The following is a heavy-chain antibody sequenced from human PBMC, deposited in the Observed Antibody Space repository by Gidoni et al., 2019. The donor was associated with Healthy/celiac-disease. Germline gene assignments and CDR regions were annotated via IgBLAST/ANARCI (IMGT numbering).Heavy chain of an antibody. CDR1: GFTFSSYG. Sequence: QVQLVDSGGGVVQPGRFLRLSCAASGFTFSSYGMHLVRQAPGQGVEWVAVISYDGSNKYDADPVKGRFTITRDNSKNTLYLQMNSLRAEDTAVYYCAKGGIAVVDFDYWGQGTLVTVSS. CDR2: ISYDGSNK. CDR3: AKGGIAVVDFDY. D-gene: IGHD6-19*01. V-gene: IGHV3-30*18. J-gene: IGHJ4*02.